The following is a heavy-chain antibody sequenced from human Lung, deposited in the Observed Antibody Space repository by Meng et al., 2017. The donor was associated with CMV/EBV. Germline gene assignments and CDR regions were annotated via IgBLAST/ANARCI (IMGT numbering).Heavy chain of an antibody. Sequence: LXXTVSGGSISSGDYYWSWIRQSPGKGLEWIGYIYYSGSTYYNPSLKSRVTISLDTSKNQFSLKLSSVTAADTAVYYCARVGSDFWSGYWPWGQRXLVTVSS. CDR2: IYYSGST. V-gene: IGHV4-30-4*08. D-gene: IGHD3-3*01. CDR1: GGSISSGDYY. CDR3: ARVGSDFWSGYWP. J-gene: IGHJ5*02.